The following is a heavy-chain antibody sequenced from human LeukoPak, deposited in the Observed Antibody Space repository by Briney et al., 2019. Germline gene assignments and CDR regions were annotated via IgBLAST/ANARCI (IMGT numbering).Heavy chain of an antibody. CDR1: GGTFSSYA. D-gene: IGHD4-17*01. CDR3: ARDITVTALDY. Sequence: GASVKVSCKASGGTFSSYAISWVRQAPGQGLEWMGRIIPILGIANYAQKFQGRVTITADKSTSTAYMELSSLRSEDTAVYYCARDITVTALDYWGQGTLVTVSS. J-gene: IGHJ4*02. CDR2: IIPILGIA. V-gene: IGHV1-69*04.